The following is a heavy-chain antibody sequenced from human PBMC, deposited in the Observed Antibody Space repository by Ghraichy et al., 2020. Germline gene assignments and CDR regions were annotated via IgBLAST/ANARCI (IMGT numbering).Heavy chain of an antibody. CDR1: GFSLTTGGVG. J-gene: IGHJ4*02. Sequence: SGPTLVKPTETVTLTCTFSGFSLTTGGVGVGWVRQPPGKALEWVALIYWDNDKFYRPYLQSRLTITKDTSRNPVVLTMTDMDLVDTATYYCVHRSYATSSELTYWGQGTLVTVS. V-gene: IGHV2-5*02. CDR2: IYWDNDK. CDR3: VHRSYATSSELTY. D-gene: IGHD6-6*01.